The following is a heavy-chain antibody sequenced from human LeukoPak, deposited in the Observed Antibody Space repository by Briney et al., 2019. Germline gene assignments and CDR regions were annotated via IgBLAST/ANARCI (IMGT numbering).Heavy chain of an antibody. V-gene: IGHV4-59*01. D-gene: IGHD3-10*01. CDR1: GGSISSYY. CDR2: IHYTGST. CDR3: ARGGYYGSGNDFRFDL. J-gene: IGHJ5*02. Sequence: SETLSLTCTVSGGSISSYYWSWLRQSPGKGLECIGYIHYTGSTNYNPSLKSRVTISVETSKNQFSLKLKSVTAADTAVHYCARGGYYGSGNDFRFDLWGQGTLVTVSS.